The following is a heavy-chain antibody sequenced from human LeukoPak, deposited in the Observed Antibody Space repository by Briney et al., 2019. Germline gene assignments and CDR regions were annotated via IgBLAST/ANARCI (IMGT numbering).Heavy chain of an antibody. CDR2: INHSGST. D-gene: IGHD6-13*01. CDR3: ARGEAGAAAGTREGYYFDY. J-gene: IGHJ4*02. CDR1: GGSFSGYY. Sequence: SETLSLTCAVYGGSFSGYYWSWIRQPPGKGLEWIGEINHSGSTNYNPSLKSRVTISVDTSKNQFSLKLSSVTAADTAVYYCARGEAGAAAGTREGYYFDYWGQGTLVTVSS. V-gene: IGHV4-34*01.